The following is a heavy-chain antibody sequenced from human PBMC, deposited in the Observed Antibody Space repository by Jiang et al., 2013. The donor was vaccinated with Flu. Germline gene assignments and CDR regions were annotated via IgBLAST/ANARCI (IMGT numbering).Heavy chain of an antibody. J-gene: IGHJ6*02. CDR3: ARVGAAAGTARYYYYYYGMDV. CDR2: INPNSGGT. D-gene: IGHD6-13*01. V-gene: IGHV1-2*02. Sequence: SGAEVKKPGASVKVSCKASGYTFTGYYMHWVRQAPGQGLEWMGWINPNSGGTNYAQKFQGRVTMTRDTSISTAYMELSRLRSDDTAVYYCARVGAAAGTARYYYYYYGMDVWGQGTTVTVSS. CDR1: GYTFTGYY.